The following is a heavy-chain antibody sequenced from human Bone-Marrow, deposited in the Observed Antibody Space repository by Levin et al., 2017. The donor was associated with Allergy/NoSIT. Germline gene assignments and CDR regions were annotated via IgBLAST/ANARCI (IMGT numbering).Heavy chain of an antibody. Sequence: GGSLRLSCAASGFHFRAYRMSWVRQAPGKGLEWVADIKQDGTERFYVDSVKGRFTISRDNARDSLHLYMNDLKAEDTALYYCARVRTGGFWSGYPDFWGPGTPVTVSS. V-gene: IGHV3-7*03. D-gene: IGHD3-3*01. CDR1: GFHFRAYR. J-gene: IGHJ4*02. CDR3: ARVRTGGFWSGYPDF. CDR2: IKQDGTER.